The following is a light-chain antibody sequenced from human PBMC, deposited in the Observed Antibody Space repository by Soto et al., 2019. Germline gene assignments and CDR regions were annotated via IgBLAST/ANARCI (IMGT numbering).Light chain of an antibody. Sequence: DIQMTQSPSSLSAAVGDSVTFTCRASQIINNYVNWFQKKPGEAPRLLIFAGAKLQSGVPSRLTGSVSGTSFTLTISSLQPDDFATYYCQQTYSIPDTFGQGTKLEI. CDR3: QQTYSIPDT. V-gene: IGKV1-39*01. J-gene: IGKJ2*01. CDR2: AGA. CDR1: QIINNY.